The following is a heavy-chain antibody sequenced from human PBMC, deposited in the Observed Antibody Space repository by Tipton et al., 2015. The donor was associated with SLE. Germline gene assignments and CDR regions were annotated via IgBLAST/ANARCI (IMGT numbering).Heavy chain of an antibody. Sequence: TLSLTCTVSGGSISSNTWWNWVRQPPGMGLEWIGEIHHRGTTYYNPSLQGRLSMSLDTSKNQLSLQLSSVTSADTAVYYCARYFYDSSGVCLFDLWGQGTLVTVSS. J-gene: IGHJ4*02. D-gene: IGHD3-22*01. CDR1: GGSISSNTW. CDR2: IHHRGTT. V-gene: IGHV4-4*02. CDR3: ARYFYDSSGVCLFDL.